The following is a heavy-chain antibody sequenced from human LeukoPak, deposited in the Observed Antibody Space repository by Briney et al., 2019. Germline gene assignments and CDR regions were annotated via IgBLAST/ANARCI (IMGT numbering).Heavy chain of an antibody. J-gene: IGHJ5*01. CDR2: ISAYNGLT. CDR3: GRWSPNPNDS. D-gene: IGHD3-3*01. Sequence: EASVKVSCNASVYTFINHGISWVRQAPGQGLEWMGWISAYNGLTEYAPNLQYRVTMTTDTSTTTAYMELRSLTSDDTAVYYCGRWSPNPNDSWGQGTLVTVSS. CDR1: VYTFINHG. V-gene: IGHV1-18*01.